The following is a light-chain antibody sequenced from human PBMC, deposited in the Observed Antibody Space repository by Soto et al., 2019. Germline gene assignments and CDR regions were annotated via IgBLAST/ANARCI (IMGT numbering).Light chain of an antibody. CDR1: QCLXNY. Sequence: SQSACVLSFTPGERATLSCRASQCLXNYFLAWDLENHGQDPTLLXYAASTRASGIPASFSGSGSATEFTRPISSLQSEDCSRYCSKQYAYGTIPVGHVT. CDR3: KQYAYGTIP. J-gene: IGKJ1*01. V-gene: IGKV3-15*01. CDR2: AAS.